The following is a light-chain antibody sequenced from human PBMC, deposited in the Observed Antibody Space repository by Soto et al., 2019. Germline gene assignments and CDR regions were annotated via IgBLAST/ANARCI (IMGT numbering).Light chain of an antibody. CDR1: QGVGAN. J-gene: IGKJ1*01. V-gene: IGKV3-15*01. CDR3: QQYTYWPRT. Sequence: EIVMTQSPATLSVSPGERATLSCRASQGVGANLAWYQQKPGQAPRLLIYGASTRAAGISPRFSGGGSGTEFTLIISSLQSEDFGVYYCQQYTYWPRTFGQGTKVGIK. CDR2: GAS.